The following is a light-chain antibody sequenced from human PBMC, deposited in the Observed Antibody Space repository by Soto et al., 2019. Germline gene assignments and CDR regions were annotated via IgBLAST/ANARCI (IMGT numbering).Light chain of an antibody. J-gene: IGLJ2*01. CDR1: NSNIGAGYD. V-gene: IGLV1-40*01. CDR3: QSFDSTLSGSV. Sequence: QSVLTQPPSVSGAPGQRVTISCTGRNSNIGAGYDVHWYQQLPGTAPKLLIYGNNNRPSGVPDRFSSSKSGTSASLAITGLQAEDDADYYCQSFDSTLSGSVFGGGTKVTVL. CDR2: GNN.